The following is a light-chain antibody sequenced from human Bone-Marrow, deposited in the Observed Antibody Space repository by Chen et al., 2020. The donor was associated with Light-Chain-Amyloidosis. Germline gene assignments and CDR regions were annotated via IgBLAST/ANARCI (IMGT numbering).Light chain of an antibody. CDR2: DDS. CDR3: QVWDRSSDRPV. V-gene: IGLV3-21*02. CDR1: NIGSTS. Sequence: YVLTQPSSVSVAPGQPATIACGGNNIGSTSVHWYQQTPGQAPLLVVYDDSDRPSGITERLSGSSAGKTATLTISRVEAGDEADYYCQVWDRSSDRPVFGGGTKLTVL. J-gene: IGLJ3*02.